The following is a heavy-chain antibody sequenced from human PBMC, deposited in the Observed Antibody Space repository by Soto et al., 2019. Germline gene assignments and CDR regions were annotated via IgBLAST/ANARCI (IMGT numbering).Heavy chain of an antibody. J-gene: IGHJ3*02. Sequence: SETLSLTYAVSGVSISSGGYSWSWIRQPPGKGLEWIGNIYHSGSTYYKPSLKSRVTISVDRSKKQISLKLSSVTAADTAVYYCARGGDYYGSGSYSVFDIWGQGTMVTVSS. D-gene: IGHD3-10*01. CDR3: ARGGDYYGSGSYSVFDI. CDR2: IYHSGST. CDR1: GVSISSGGYS. V-gene: IGHV4-30-2*01.